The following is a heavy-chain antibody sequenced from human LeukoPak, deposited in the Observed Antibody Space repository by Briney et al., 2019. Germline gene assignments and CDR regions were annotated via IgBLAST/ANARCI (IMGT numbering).Heavy chain of an antibody. CDR3: TTDLDFWSGYYTT. D-gene: IGHD3-3*01. CDR2: IKSKTDGGTT. CDR1: GFTFSSYA. Sequence: GGSLRLSCAASGFTFSSYAMSWVRQAPGKGLEWVGRIKSKTDGGTTDCAAPVKGRFTISRDDSKNTLYLQMNSLKTEDTAVYYCTTDLDFWSGYYTTWGQGTLVTVSS. V-gene: IGHV3-15*01. J-gene: IGHJ5*02.